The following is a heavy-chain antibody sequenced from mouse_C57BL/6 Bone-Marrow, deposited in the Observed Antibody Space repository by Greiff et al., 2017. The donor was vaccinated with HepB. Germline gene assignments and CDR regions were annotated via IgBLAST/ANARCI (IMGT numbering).Heavy chain of an antibody. CDR1: GFTFSDFY. J-gene: IGHJ3*01. D-gene: IGHD1-1*01. CDR3: ARDNYGRAWFAY. Sequence: EVQLVESGGGLVQSGRSLRLSCATSGFTFSDFYMEWVRQAPGKGLEWIAASRNKANDYTTEYSASVKGRFIVSRDTSQSILYLQMNALRAEDTAIYYCARDNYGRAWFAYWGQGTLVTVSA. V-gene: IGHV7-1*01. CDR2: SRNKANDYTT.